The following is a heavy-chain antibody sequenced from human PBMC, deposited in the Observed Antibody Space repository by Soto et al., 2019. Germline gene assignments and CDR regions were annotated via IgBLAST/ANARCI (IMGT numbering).Heavy chain of an antibody. J-gene: IGHJ5*02. D-gene: IGHD3-3*01. CDR3: ASGGYYDFWSGLQYLNWFDP. V-gene: IGHV4-31*03. CDR2: IYYSGST. CDR1: GGSISSGGYY. Sequence: SETLSLTCTVSGGSISSGGYYWSWIRQHPGKGLEWIGYIYYSGSTYYNPSLKSRVTISVDTSKNHFSMKLSSVTAADTAVYYFASGGYYDFWSGLQYLNWFDPWGQGTLVTVSS.